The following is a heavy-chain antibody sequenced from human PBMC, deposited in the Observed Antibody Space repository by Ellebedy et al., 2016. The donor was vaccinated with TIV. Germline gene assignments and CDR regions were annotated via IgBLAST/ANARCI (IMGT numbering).Heavy chain of an antibody. CDR1: GYTLTELS. V-gene: IGHV1-24*01. CDR3: AFRGWYRGGFDY. D-gene: IGHD6-19*01. Sequence: ASVKVSCXVSGYTLTELSMHWVRQAPGKGLEWMGGFDPEDGETIYAQKFQGRVTMTEDTSTDTAYMELSSLRSEDTAVYYCAFRGWYRGGFDYWGQGTLVTVSS. J-gene: IGHJ4*02. CDR2: FDPEDGET.